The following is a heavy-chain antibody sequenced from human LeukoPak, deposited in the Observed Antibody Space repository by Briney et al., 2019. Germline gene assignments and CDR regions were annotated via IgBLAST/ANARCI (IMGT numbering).Heavy chain of an antibody. J-gene: IGHJ6*02. CDR2: IYSGGST. CDR1: GFTVSSNY. D-gene: IGHD3-22*01. CDR3: ARWATMIEGYYYGMDV. V-gene: IGHV3-66*01. Sequence: SLRLSCAASGFTVSSNYLSWVRQAPGKGLEWVSVIYSGGSTYYADSVKGRFTISRDNSKNTLYLQMNSLRAEDTAVYYCARWATMIEGYYYGMDVWGQGTTVTVSS.